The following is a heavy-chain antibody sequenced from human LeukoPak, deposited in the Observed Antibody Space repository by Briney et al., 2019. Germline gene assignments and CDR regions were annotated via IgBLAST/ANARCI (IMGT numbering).Heavy chain of an antibody. CDR3: ARHPSYDFWSGQLSYFDY. CDR2: IYHSGST. D-gene: IGHD3-3*01. CDR1: GGSISSSNW. J-gene: IGHJ4*02. Sequence: PSGTLSLTCAVSGGSISSSNWWSWVRQPPGKGLEWIGEIYHSGSTNYNPSLKSRVTISVDKSKNQFSLKLSSVTAADTAVYYCARHPSYDFWSGQLSYFDYWGQGTLVTVSS. V-gene: IGHV4-4*02.